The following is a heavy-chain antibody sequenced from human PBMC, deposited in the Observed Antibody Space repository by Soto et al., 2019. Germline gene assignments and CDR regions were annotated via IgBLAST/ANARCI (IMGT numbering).Heavy chain of an antibody. Sequence: ASVKVSCKASGYTFTGYYMHWVRQAPGQGLEWMGWINPNSGGTNYAQKFQGRVTMTRDTSISTAYMELSMLRSDDTAVYYCAINPVVVVAAFDYWGQGTLVTVSS. CDR1: GYTFTGYY. J-gene: IGHJ4*02. V-gene: IGHV1-2*02. CDR2: INPNSGGT. D-gene: IGHD2-15*01. CDR3: AINPVVVVAAFDY.